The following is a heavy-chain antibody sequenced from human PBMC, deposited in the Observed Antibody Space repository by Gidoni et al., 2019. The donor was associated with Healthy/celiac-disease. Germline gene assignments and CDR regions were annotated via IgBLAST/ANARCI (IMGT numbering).Heavy chain of an antibody. V-gene: IGHV1-2*04. CDR1: GYTFTGYY. CDR2: INPNIGGT. CDR3: ARAKAPGYSSSWSPPPNYGMDV. Sequence: QVQLVQSGAEVKKPGASVKVSCKASGYTFTGYYMHWVRQAPGQGLAWMGWINPNIGGTNYAQKFQGWVTMTRDTSISTAYMELSRLRSDDTAVYYCARAKAPGYSSSWSPPPNYGMDVWGQGTTVTVSS. D-gene: IGHD6-13*01. J-gene: IGHJ6*02.